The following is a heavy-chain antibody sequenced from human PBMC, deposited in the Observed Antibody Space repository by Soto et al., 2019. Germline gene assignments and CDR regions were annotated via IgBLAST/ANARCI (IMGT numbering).Heavy chain of an antibody. V-gene: IGHV4-59*01. CDR2: IYYSGST. CDR1: GGSISSYY. J-gene: IGHJ4*02. CDR3: ALGGDLWPFDY. Sequence: SETLSLTCTVSGGSISSYYWSWIRQPPGKGLEWIGYIYYSGSTNYNPSLKSRVTISVDTSKNQFSLKLSSVTAADTAVYYCALGGDLWPFDYWGQGTLVTVFS. D-gene: IGHD3-10*01.